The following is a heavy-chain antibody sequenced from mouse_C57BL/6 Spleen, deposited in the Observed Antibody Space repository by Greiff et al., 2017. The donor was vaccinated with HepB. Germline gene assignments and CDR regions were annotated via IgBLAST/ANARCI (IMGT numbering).Heavy chain of an antibody. D-gene: IGHD3-2*02. V-gene: IGHV1-76*01. CDR3: ARGGTAQAPFDY. Sequence: QVQLKESGAELVRPGASVKLSCKASGYTFTDYYINWVKQRPGQGLEWIARIYPGSGNTYYNEKFKGKATLTAEKSSSTAYMQLSSLTSEDSAVYFCARGGTAQAPFDYWGQGTTLTVSS. CDR2: IYPGSGNT. CDR1: GYTFTDYY. J-gene: IGHJ2*01.